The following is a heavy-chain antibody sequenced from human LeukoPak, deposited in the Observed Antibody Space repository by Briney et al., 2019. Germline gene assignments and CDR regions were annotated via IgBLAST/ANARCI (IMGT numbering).Heavy chain of an antibody. D-gene: IGHD5-24*01. CDR3: ARGNHYNSPFDH. Sequence: GASVKVSCKASGYTFTSYDINWVRQATGQGLEWMGWMNPDSGNTGYAQMFQGRVTMTRNTSISTAYMELNSLKSEDTAVYYCARGNHYNSPFDHWGQGTLVTVSS. CDR2: MNPDSGNT. J-gene: IGHJ5*02. V-gene: IGHV1-8*01. CDR1: GYTFTSYD.